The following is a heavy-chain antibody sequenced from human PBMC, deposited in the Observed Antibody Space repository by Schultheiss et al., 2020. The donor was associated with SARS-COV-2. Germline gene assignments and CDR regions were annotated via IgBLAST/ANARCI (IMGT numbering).Heavy chain of an antibody. CDR2: ISYDGSNQ. J-gene: IGHJ5*02. V-gene: IGHV3-30*07. CDR1: GYIFTSFY. Sequence: SCKASGYIFTSFYMHWVRQAPGQGLEWVAVISYDGSNQIYADSVKGRFTISRDNSKNRLYLQMNSLRAEDTAVYYCARGTPATLDTWGQGTLVTVSS. CDR3: ARGTPATLDT. D-gene: IGHD1-1*01.